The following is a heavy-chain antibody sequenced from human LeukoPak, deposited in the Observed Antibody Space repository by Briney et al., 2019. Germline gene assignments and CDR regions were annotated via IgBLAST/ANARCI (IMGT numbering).Heavy chain of an antibody. CDR2: ISGDGGST. D-gene: IGHD3-10*01. J-gene: IGHJ4*01. Sequence: PGGSLRLSCAASGFTFTSYAMSWVRQTPGKGLEWVSSISGDGGSTYYADSLRGRFTTSRDNFKNTLFLQMNSLRAEDTAVYYCAKDPYLGSGTLYPTFDYWGHGTLVAVSS. CDR1: GFTFTSYA. V-gene: IGHV3-23*01. CDR3: AKDPYLGSGTLYPTFDY.